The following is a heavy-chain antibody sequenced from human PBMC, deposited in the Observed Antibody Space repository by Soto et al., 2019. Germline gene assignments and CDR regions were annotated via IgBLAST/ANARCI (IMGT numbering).Heavy chain of an antibody. D-gene: IGHD4-17*01. J-gene: IGHJ6*02. CDR1: GGSFSGYY. V-gene: IGHV4-34*01. CDR3: ARGTLTTVTTWKSYYYYGMDV. Sequence: SETLSLTCAVYGGSFSGYYWSWIRQPPGKGLEWIGEINHSGSTNYNPSLKSRVTISVDTSKNQSSLKLSSVTAADTAVYYCARGTLTTVTTWKSYYYYGMDVWGQGTTVTVSS. CDR2: INHSGST.